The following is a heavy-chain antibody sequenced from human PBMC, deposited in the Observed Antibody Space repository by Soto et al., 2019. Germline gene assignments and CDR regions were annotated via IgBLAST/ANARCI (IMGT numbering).Heavy chain of an antibody. CDR2: IYYSGST. CDR1: GGSISSYY. J-gene: IGHJ6*02. Sequence: SETLSLTCTVSGGSISSYYWSWIRQPPGKGLEWIGYIYYSGSTNYNPSLKSRVTISVDTSKNQFSLKLSSVTAADTAVYYCARRAPLYYYGMDVWGQGTTVTVS. V-gene: IGHV4-59*08. CDR3: ARRAPLYYYGMDV.